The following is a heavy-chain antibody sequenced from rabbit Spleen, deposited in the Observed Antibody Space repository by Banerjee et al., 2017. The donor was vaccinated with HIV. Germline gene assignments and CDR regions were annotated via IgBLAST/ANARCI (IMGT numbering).Heavy chain of an antibody. CDR3: ARFLYNNNDAYFNL. D-gene: IGHD1-1*01. V-gene: IGHV1S45*01. CDR2: IYVSSSGSGST. J-gene: IGHJ4*01. Sequence: QEQLEESGGDLVKPEGSLTLTCTASGFDFSSNAMCWVRQAPGKGLEWIACIYVSSSGSGSTYYASWAKGRFTISKTSSTTVTLQRTSLTAADTATYFCARFLYNNNDAYFNLWGQGTLVTVS. CDR1: GFDFSSNA.